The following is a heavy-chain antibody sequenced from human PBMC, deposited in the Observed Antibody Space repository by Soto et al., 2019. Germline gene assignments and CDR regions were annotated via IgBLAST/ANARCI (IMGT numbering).Heavy chain of an antibody. Sequence: GRSLRLSCSPSGLAFSKAWLSWVRQAPGKGLEWVGRVISKTDGGTTDYAAPVKGRFTISRDDSKNTLYLQMNSLKTEDTAVYYCAAGTGTSDFDYWGQGT. V-gene: IGHV3-15*01. D-gene: IGHD1-1*01. J-gene: IGHJ4*02. CDR1: GLAFSKAW. CDR3: AAGTGTSDFDY. CDR2: VISKTDGGTT.